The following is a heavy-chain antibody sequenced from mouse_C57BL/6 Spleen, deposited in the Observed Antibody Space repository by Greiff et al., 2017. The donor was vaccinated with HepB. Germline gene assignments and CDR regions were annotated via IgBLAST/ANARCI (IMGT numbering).Heavy chain of an antibody. V-gene: IGHV5-6*01. CDR2: ISSGGSYT. CDR3: ARLYYGYVAGDYYAMDY. CDR1: GFTFSSYG. D-gene: IGHD2-2*01. J-gene: IGHJ4*01. Sequence: EVKLMESGGDLVKPGGSLKLSCAASGFTFSSYGMSWVRQTPDKRLEWVATISSGGSYTYYPDSVKGRFTISRDNAKNTLYLQMSSLKSEDTAMYYCARLYYGYVAGDYYAMDYWGQGTSVTVSS.